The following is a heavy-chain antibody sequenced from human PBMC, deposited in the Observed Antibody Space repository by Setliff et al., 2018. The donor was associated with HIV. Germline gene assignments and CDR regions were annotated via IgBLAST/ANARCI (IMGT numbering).Heavy chain of an antibody. CDR1: GASISSGSYY. D-gene: IGHD1-26*01. Sequence: SETLSLTCTVSGASISSGSYYWSWIRQPAGKGLEWIGHIYTSGSTNYSPSLKSRVTISVDTSKKQFSLKLRSVTAADTAVYYCARDRRYSPHYFDYWGQGTLVTVS. V-gene: IGHV4-61*09. CDR2: IYTSGST. J-gene: IGHJ4*02. CDR3: ARDRRYSPHYFDY.